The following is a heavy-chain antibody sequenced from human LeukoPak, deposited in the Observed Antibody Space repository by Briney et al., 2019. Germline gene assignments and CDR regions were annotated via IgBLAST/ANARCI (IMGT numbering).Heavy chain of an antibody. CDR2: IIPILGIA. CDR3: ARADPPTEVVAAT. J-gene: IGHJ4*02. Sequence: AASVKVSCKASGGTFSSYAIRWVRQAPGQGLEWMGRIIPILGIANYAQKFQGRVTITADQSTSTAYMELSSLSSEDTAVCYCARADPPTEVVAATWGQGTLVTVSS. V-gene: IGHV1-69*04. D-gene: IGHD2-15*01. CDR1: GGTFSSYA.